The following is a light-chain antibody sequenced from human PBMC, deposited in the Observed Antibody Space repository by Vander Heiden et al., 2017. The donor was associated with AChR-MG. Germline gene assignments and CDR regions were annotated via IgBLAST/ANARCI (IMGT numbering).Light chain of an antibody. Sequence: QSALAQPASVSGSPGQSITISCTGTSSDVGGYNYVSWYQQHPGKAPKLMIYDVSNRPSGVSNRFSGSKSGNTASLTISGLQAEDEADYYCSSYTSSSTWVVGGGTKL. CDR3: SSYTSSSTWV. J-gene: IGLJ3*02. CDR2: DVS. CDR1: SSDVGGYNY. V-gene: IGLV2-14*03.